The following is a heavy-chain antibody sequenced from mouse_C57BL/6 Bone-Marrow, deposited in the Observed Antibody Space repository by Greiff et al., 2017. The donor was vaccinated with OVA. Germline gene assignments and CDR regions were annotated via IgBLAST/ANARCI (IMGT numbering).Heavy chain of an antibody. V-gene: IGHV1-82*01. CDR2: IYPGDGDT. CDR1: GYAFSSSW. J-gene: IGHJ3*01. CDR3: ASYDYSSGSAWVAY. Sequence: QVQLQQSGPELVKPGASVKISCKASGYAFSSSWMNWVQQRPGKGLEWIGRIYPGDGDTTYNGKFKGKSTLTADKSSSTAYLQLSSLTSEDSAVYFCASYDYSSGSAWVAYWGQGTLVTVSA. D-gene: IGHD3-2*02.